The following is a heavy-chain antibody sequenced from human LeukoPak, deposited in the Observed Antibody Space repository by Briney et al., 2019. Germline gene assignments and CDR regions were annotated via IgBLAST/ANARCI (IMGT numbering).Heavy chain of an antibody. CDR1: GGSISSYY. Sequence: SETLSLTCTVSGGSISSYYWSWIRQPPGKGLEWIGYIYYSGSTNYNPSLKSRVTISVDTSKNQFSLKLSSVTAADTAVYYCAGYDSSGYSPSWGQGTLVTVSS. V-gene: IGHV4-59*01. D-gene: IGHD3-22*01. J-gene: IGHJ5*02. CDR2: IYYSGST. CDR3: AGYDSSGYSPS.